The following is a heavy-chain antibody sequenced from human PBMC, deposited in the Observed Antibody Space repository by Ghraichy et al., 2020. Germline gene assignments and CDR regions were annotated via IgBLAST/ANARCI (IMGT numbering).Heavy chain of an antibody. D-gene: IGHD2/OR15-2a*01. J-gene: IGHJ6*02. V-gene: IGHV3-23*01. CDR2: ISGSGGST. CDR1: GFTFSSYA. CDR3: AKTFLYYYGMDV. Sequence: GGSLRLSCAASGFTFSSYAMSWVRQAPGKGLEWVSVISGSGGSTYYADSVKGRFTISRDNSKNTLYLQMNSLRAQDTAEYYCAKTFLYYYGMDVWGQGTTVTVSS.